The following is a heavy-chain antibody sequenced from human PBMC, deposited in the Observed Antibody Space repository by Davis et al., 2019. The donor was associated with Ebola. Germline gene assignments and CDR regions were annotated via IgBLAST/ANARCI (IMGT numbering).Heavy chain of an antibody. CDR3: ARAQTRRPYGSGSYDWFDP. D-gene: IGHD3-10*01. Sequence: PSETLSLTCAVYGGSFSGYYWSWIRQPPGKGLEWIGEINHSGSTNYNPSLKSRVTISVDTSKNQFSLKLSSVTAADTAVYYCARAQTRRPYGSGSYDWFDPWGQGTLVTVSS. CDR1: GGSFSGYY. V-gene: IGHV4-34*01. J-gene: IGHJ5*02. CDR2: INHSGST.